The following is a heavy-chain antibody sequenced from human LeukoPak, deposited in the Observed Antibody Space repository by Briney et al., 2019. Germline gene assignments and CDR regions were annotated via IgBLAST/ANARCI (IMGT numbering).Heavy chain of an antibody. Sequence: SETLSLTCTVSGGSISSYYWSWIRQPAGKGLEWIGRINTSGSTNYNPSLKSRVTVSVDTSKNQFSLKLSSVTAADTAVYYCARVVYYGSGSYYRAFDIWGQGTMVTVSS. D-gene: IGHD3-10*01. CDR3: ARVVYYGSGSYYRAFDI. CDR2: INTSGST. V-gene: IGHV4-4*07. J-gene: IGHJ3*02. CDR1: GGSISSYY.